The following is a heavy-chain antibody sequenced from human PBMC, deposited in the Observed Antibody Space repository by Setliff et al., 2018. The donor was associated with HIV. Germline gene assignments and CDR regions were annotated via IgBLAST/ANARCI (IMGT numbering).Heavy chain of an antibody. D-gene: IGHD5-18*01. V-gene: IGHV4-59*11. J-gene: IGHJ4*01. CDR2: ISYSGST. CDR3: ARTRGYSYGTLAGFDY. CDR1: GASIRSQY. Sequence: SETLSLTCTVSGASIRSQYWSWIRKPPGKGLEWIGYISYSGSTNYNPSLESRVAMSVDTSKQQFSLEVSSVTAADTAAYYCARTRGYSYGTLAGFDYWGRGSLVTVSS.